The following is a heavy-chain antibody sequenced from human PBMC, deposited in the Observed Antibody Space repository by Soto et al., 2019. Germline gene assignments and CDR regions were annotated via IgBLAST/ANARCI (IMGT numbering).Heavy chain of an antibody. J-gene: IGHJ4*02. D-gene: IGHD3-10*01. V-gene: IGHV4-31*03. CDR2: IYYSGST. Sequence: QVQLQESGPGLVKPSQTLSLTCTVSGGSISSGNYFWSWIRQHPGKVLEWIGYIYYSGSTNYNPSLKSRVTITGENSKNQILLNLSSVAAAVKAVYYGERGREGFGGVRDYWGQGTLVTVSS. CDR1: GGSISSGNYF. CDR3: ERGREGFGGVRDY.